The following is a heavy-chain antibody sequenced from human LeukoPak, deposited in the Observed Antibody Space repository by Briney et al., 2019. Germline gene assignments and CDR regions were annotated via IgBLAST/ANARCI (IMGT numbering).Heavy chain of an antibody. J-gene: IGHJ4*02. CDR3: ARSNNIVGATYFDY. V-gene: IGHV3-64*02. Sequence: GGSLRLSCAASGFTFSNYAMHWVRQAPGKGLEYISSISSDGGSTYYADSVKGRFTISRDNSKNTLYLQMGRLRAEGMAVYYCARSNNIVGATYFDYWGQGTLVTVSS. CDR1: GFTFSNYA. D-gene: IGHD1-26*01. CDR2: ISSDGGST.